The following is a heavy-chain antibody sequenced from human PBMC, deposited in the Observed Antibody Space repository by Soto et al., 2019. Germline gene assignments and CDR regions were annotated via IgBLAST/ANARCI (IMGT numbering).Heavy chain of an antibody. D-gene: IGHD6-6*01. Sequence: SETLSLTCAVYGGSFSGYYLSWIRQPPGKGLEWIGEINHSGSTNYNPSLKSRVTISVDTSKNQFSLKLSSVTAADTAVYYCARGQGIAARNFDCWGQGTLVTVSS. CDR3: ARGQGIAARNFDC. CDR1: GGSFSGYY. V-gene: IGHV4-34*01. CDR2: INHSGST. J-gene: IGHJ4*02.